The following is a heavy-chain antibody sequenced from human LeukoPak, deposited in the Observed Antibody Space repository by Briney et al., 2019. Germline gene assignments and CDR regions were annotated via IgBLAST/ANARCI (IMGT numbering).Heavy chain of an antibody. J-gene: IGHJ3*02. CDR1: GFTVSSNY. CDR3: ARITMKHGSFDI. V-gene: IGHV3-53*01. Sequence: GGSLRLSCAASGFTVSSNYMSWVRQAPGKGLEWVSVIYSGGSTYYADSVKGRFTISRDNSRNTLYLQMNSLRDEDTAVYYCARITMKHGSFDIWGEGTMVSVSS. CDR2: IYSGGST. D-gene: IGHD3-22*01.